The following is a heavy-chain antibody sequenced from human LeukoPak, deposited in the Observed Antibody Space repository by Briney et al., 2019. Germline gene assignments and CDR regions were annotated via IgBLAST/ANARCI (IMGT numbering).Heavy chain of an antibody. CDR3: ARSAVVAAIFDY. D-gene: IGHD2-15*01. J-gene: IGHJ4*02. Sequence: GGSLRLSCAASGFTFSSSAMSWVRQAPGKGLEWVSAISGSGATTYYADSVKGRFTISRDNSKNTLYLQMNSLRAEDTAVYYCARSAVVAAIFDYWGQGTLVTVSS. V-gene: IGHV3-23*01. CDR1: GFTFSSSA. CDR2: ISGSGATT.